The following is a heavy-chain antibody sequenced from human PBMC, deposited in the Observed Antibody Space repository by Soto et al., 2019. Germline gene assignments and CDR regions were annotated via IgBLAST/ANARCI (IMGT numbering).Heavy chain of an antibody. J-gene: IGHJ6*02. D-gene: IGHD6-13*01. V-gene: IGHV3-48*03. CDR2: ISSSGSTI. CDR3: ARGQEAGSFFPYYYGMDV. CDR1: GFTFSSYE. Sequence: GGSLRLSCATSGFTFSSYEMNWVRQAPGKGLEWVSYISSSGSTIYYADSVKGRFTISRDNAKNSLYLQMDSLRAEDTAVYYCARGQEAGSFFPYYYGMDVWGQGTTVTVSS.